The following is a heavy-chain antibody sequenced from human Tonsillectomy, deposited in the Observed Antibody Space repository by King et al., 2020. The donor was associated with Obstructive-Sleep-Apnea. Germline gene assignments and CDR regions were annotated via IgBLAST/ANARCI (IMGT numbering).Heavy chain of an antibody. CDR1: CGSVSSYY. Sequence: QLQESGPGLVKPSETLSLTCTVSCGSVSSYYWSWIRQPAGKGLEWIWHMYTSGSTNHNPSLKSRGTMSVDTSKNKFSLKLNSVTAADTAIYYCARWDLRPSMYFGMDVWGQGTTVTVSS. D-gene: IGHD3-3*01. V-gene: IGHV4-4*07. CDR3: ARWDLRPSMYFGMDV. CDR2: MYTSGST. J-gene: IGHJ6*02.